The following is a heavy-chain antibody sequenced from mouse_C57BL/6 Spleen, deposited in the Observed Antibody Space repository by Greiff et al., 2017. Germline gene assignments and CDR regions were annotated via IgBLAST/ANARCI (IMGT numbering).Heavy chain of an antibody. D-gene: IGHD2-3*01. Sequence: QVQLKQPGAELVKPGASVKVSCKASGYTFTSYWMHWVKQRPGQGLEWIGRIHPSDSDTNYNQKFKGKATLTVDKSSSTAYMQLSSLTSEDSAVYYCAIIDGYYSAWFAYWGQGTLVTVSA. CDR2: IHPSDSDT. V-gene: IGHV1-74*01. J-gene: IGHJ3*01. CDR1: GYTFTSYW. CDR3: AIIDGYYSAWFAY.